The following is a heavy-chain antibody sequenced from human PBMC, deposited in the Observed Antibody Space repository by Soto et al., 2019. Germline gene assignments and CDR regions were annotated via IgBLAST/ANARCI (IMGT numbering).Heavy chain of an antibody. CDR3: ARRLEVGTSRYFDV. J-gene: IGHJ4*02. V-gene: IGHV4-39*01. Sequence: SETLSLTCTVSGVSISSTTYYWGWIRQLPGKGLEWIGSIYYTGSTSYNPSLKSRVTISVDTSKRQFALELSSVTAADTAVYYCARRLEVGTSRYFDVWGQGALVTVSS. D-gene: IGHD1-26*01. CDR2: IYYTGST. CDR1: GVSISSTTYY.